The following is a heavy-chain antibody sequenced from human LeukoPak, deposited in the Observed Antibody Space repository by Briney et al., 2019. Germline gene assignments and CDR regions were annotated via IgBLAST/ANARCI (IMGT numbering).Heavy chain of an antibody. CDR1: GGSVSSTNW. V-gene: IGHV4-4*02. J-gene: IGHJ4*02. CDR2: VHLDGRT. Sequence: SETLSLICGVSGGSVSSTNWWTWIRQPPGKGLEWIGEVHLDGRTNFNPSLKSRLTMSVDLSENHVSLKLTSVTAADTAVYYCAREGGFYRPLDYAGQGTLVTVSS. D-gene: IGHD6-25*01. CDR3: AREGGFYRPLDY.